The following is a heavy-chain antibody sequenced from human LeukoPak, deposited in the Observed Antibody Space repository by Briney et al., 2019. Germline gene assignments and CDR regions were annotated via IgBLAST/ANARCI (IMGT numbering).Heavy chain of an antibody. Sequence: PGGSLSLSCAASGFTFSTYVMHWVRQAPGKGPEWVTVVSYDGSDKYYADSLKGRFTISRDNSKNTLYLQMNSLRAEDTAVYYCARAHSPGYYYYYMDVWGKGTTVTVSS. J-gene: IGHJ6*03. CDR3: ARAHSPGYYYYYMDV. V-gene: IGHV3-30*01. CDR1: GFTFSTYV. CDR2: VSYDGSDK. D-gene: IGHD5-18*01.